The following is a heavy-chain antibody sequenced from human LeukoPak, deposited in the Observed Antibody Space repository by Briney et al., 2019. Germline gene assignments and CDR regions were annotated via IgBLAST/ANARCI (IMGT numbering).Heavy chain of an antibody. Sequence: SETLSLTCTVSGGSISSYYWSWIRQPPGKGLEWIGYIYYSGSTNYNPSLKSRVTISVDTSKNQFSLKLSSVTAADTAVYYCAKSRDGYNPFDAFDIRGQGTMVTVSS. CDR1: GGSISSYY. J-gene: IGHJ3*02. CDR2: IYYSGST. D-gene: IGHD5-24*01. V-gene: IGHV4-59*01. CDR3: AKSRDGYNPFDAFDI.